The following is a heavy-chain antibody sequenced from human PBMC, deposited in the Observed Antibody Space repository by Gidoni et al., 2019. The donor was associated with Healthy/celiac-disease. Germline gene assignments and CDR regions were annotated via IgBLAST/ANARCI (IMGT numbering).Heavy chain of an antibody. CDR3: ARALNYYDPTAIDY. Sequence: EVQLVESGGGLVQPGGSLRLSCAAPGFTVSSNYMSWVRQAPGKGLEWVSVIYSGGSTYYADSVKGRFTISRDNSKNTLYLQMNSLRAEDTAVYYCARALNYYDPTAIDYWGQGTLVTVSS. D-gene: IGHD3-22*01. V-gene: IGHV3-66*01. J-gene: IGHJ4*02. CDR1: GFTVSSNY. CDR2: IYSGGST.